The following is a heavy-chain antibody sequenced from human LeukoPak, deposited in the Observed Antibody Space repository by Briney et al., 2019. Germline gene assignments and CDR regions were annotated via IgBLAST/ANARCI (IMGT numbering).Heavy chain of an antibody. CDR2: INWNGGST. V-gene: IGHV3-20*04. CDR3: ARDYYDSSGYRANDAFDI. Sequence: GGSLRLSCAASGFTFDDYGMSWVRQAPGKGLEWVSGINWNGGSTGYADSVKGRFTISRDNAKNSLYLQMNSLRAEDTALYYRARDYYDSSGYRANDAFDIWGQGTMVTVSS. J-gene: IGHJ3*02. CDR1: GFTFDDYG. D-gene: IGHD3-22*01.